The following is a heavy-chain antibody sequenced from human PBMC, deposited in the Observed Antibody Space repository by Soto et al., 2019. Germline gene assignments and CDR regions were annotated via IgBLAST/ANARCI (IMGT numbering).Heavy chain of an antibody. CDR2: IRSKANSYAT. CDR3: TVEYPNAFDI. Sequence: EVQLVESGGGLVQPGGSLKLSCAASGFTFSGSAMHWVRQASGKGLEWVGRIRSKANSYATAYAASVKGRFTISRDDSKNTAYVQMNSLKTEDTAVYYCTVEYPNAFDIWGQGTMVTVSS. V-gene: IGHV3-73*01. J-gene: IGHJ3*02. CDR1: GFTFSGSA.